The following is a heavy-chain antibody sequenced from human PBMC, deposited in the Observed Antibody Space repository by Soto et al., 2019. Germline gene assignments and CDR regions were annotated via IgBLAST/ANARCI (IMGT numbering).Heavy chain of an antibody. CDR3: AKDRASSGWRKIPDAFDI. CDR2: ISGSGGST. J-gene: IGHJ3*02. V-gene: IGHV3-23*01. Sequence: GGSLRLSCAASGFTFSSYAMSWVRQAPGKGLEWVSAISGSGGSTYYADSVKGRFTISRDNSKNTLYLQMNSLRAEDTAVYYCAKDRASSGWRKIPDAFDIWGQGTMVTVSS. CDR1: GFTFSSYA. D-gene: IGHD6-19*01.